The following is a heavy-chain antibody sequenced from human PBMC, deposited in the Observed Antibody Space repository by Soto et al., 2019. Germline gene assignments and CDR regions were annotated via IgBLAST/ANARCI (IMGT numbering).Heavy chain of an antibody. CDR3: ARPRTVTTIGYYGMDV. V-gene: IGHV3-33*01. CDR2: IWYDGSNK. CDR1: GFTFSSYG. D-gene: IGHD4-17*01. Sequence: GGSLRLSCAASGFTFSSYGMHWVRQAPGKGLEWVAVIWYDGSNKYYADSVKGRFTISRDNSKNTLYLQMNSLRAEDTAVYYCARPRTVTTIGYYGMDVWGQGTTVTVSS. J-gene: IGHJ6*02.